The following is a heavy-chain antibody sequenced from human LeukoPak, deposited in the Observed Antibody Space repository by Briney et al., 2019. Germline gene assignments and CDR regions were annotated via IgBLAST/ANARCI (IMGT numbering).Heavy chain of an antibody. Sequence: ASVKVSCKASGYTFTSYYMHWVRQAPGQGLEWMGIINPSGGSTSYAQKFQGRVTMTEDTSTDTAYMELSSLRSEDTAVYYCATGRNWNDLYFDYWGQGTLVTVSS. D-gene: IGHD1-20*01. J-gene: IGHJ4*02. CDR1: GYTFTSYY. CDR3: ATGRNWNDLYFDY. CDR2: INPSGGST. V-gene: IGHV1-46*01.